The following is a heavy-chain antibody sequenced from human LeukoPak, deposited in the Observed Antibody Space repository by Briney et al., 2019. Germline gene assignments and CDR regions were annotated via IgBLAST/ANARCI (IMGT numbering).Heavy chain of an antibody. V-gene: IGHV4-31*03. CDR1: GGSISSGGYY. Sequence: SETLSLTCTVSGGSISSGGYYWSWIRQHPGTGLEWVGYIYYSGSTYYNPSLKSRVTISVDTSKNQFSLKLSSVTAADTAVYYCASAVTTHSHYYGMDVWGQGTTVTVSS. J-gene: IGHJ6*02. D-gene: IGHD4-11*01. CDR3: ASAVTTHSHYYGMDV. CDR2: IYYSGST.